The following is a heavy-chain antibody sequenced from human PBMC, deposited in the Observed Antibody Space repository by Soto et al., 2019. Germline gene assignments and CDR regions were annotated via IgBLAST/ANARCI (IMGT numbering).Heavy chain of an antibody. CDR2: ISGGGSNT. CDR3: KKDSHTDSSSLRGRYFDS. V-gene: IGHV3-23*01. Sequence: EVQLLESGGGLVQRGGSLRLSCAASGFPFSSYVMSWVRQAPGKGLEWVSGISGGGSNTFYADSVKGRFTISRDNSKTTLLLQLNSLGAEDTAVYYFKKDSHTDSSSLRGRYFDSWGQGIGVTVSS. D-gene: IGHD2-2*01. J-gene: IGHJ4*02. CDR1: GFPFSSYV.